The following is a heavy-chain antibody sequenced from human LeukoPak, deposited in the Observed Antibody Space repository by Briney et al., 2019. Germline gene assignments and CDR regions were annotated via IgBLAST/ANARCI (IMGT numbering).Heavy chain of an antibody. CDR2: IYPGDSDT. J-gene: IGHJ4*02. V-gene: IGHV5-51*01. CDR3: ARSNTPGSVAGLFDY. D-gene: IGHD6-19*01. Sequence: GESLKISCKGSGYTYTSYWIGWVRQMPGKGLEWMGVIYPGDSDTRYSPSFQGQVTISADKSISTAYLQWNSPKASDTAMYYCARSNTPGSVAGLFDYWGQGTLVTVSS. CDR1: GYTYTSYW.